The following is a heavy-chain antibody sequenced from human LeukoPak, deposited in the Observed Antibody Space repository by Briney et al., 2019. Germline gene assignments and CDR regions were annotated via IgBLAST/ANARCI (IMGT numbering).Heavy chain of an antibody. CDR1: GFTFSSYS. CDR2: ISSSSSYI. V-gene: IGHV3-21*01. Sequence: PGGSLRLCCAASGFTFSSYSMNWVRQAPGKGLEWVASISSSSSYIYYADSVKGRFTISRDNAKNSLYLQMNSLRAEDTAVYYCASQDSSSWYFGRAFDIWGQGTMVTVSS. D-gene: IGHD6-13*01. J-gene: IGHJ3*02. CDR3: ASQDSSSWYFGRAFDI.